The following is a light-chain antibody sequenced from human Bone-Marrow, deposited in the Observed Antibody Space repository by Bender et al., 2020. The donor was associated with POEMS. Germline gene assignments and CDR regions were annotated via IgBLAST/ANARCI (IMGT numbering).Light chain of an antibody. J-gene: IGLJ3*02. CDR1: SSNIGINY. Sequence: QSVLTQPPSASGTPGQTVTISCSGSSSNIGINYVFWYQHLPGTAPTLLIHSNNRRPSGVPARFSGSKSGTSASLAISDIQSEDEGDYYCSSWDDSLSGWVFGGGTKLTVL. CDR2: SNN. V-gene: IGLV1-47*02. CDR3: SSWDDSLSGWV.